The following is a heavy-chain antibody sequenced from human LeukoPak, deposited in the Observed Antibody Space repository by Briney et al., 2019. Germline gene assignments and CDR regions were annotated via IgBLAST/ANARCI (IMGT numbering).Heavy chain of an antibody. D-gene: IGHD1-26*01. CDR1: GYSFTNHW. Sequence: GESLKISCKGSGYSFTNHWIGWVRQMPGKGREWMGIIYPGDSDTRYSPSFQGQVTISADKSISMAYLQWSSLKASDTAMYYCARLPQWGGTYHFDYWGQGALLTVSS. J-gene: IGHJ4*02. CDR2: IYPGDSDT. CDR3: ARLPQWGGTYHFDY. V-gene: IGHV5-51*01.